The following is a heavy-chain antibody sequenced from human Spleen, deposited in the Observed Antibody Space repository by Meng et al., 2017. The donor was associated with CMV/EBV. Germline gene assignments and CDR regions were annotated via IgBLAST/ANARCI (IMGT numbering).Heavy chain of an antibody. CDR2: INPDNGDT. J-gene: IGHJ4*02. V-gene: IGHV1-2*06. CDR1: GYAFRGYY. Sequence: QLQLVQSRAEVKRTGASLKVSAEASGYAFRGYYIHCIRQAPGQGLEWMGRINPDNGDTKESQQFQGRVTMTRDTSIRTAYMELTRLKSGDTAVYYCARSGGTYGYSFDTWGQGTLVTVSS. D-gene: IGHD5-18*01. CDR3: ARSGGTYGYSFDT.